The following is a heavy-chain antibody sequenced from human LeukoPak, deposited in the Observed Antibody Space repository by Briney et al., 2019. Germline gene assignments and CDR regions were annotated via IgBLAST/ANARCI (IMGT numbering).Heavy chain of an antibody. CDR1: GFPFSDFS. CDR2: IIDSGEST. Sequence: PTGGSLRLSCATSGFPFSDFSMTWVRQAPGKGLEWVSGIIDSGESTYYANFAKGRFTISRDNSNNTLYLQMNSLRAEDTAVYYCAKLGGQELHNYYVAVCGKGTTVAVSS. J-gene: IGHJ6*03. V-gene: IGHV3-23*01. D-gene: IGHD3-16*01. CDR3: AKLGGQELHNYYVAV.